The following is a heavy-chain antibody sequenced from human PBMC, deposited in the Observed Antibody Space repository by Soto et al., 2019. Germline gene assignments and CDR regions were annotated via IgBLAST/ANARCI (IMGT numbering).Heavy chain of an antibody. V-gene: IGHV1-2*04. CDR3: ARGGDSGSYPYRFDY. Sequence: ASVKVSCKASGYTFTGYYMHWVRQAPGQGLEWMGWINPSSGGTNYAQKFQGWVTMTRDTSISTAYMELSRLRSDDTAVYYCARGGDSGSYPYRFDYWGQGTLVTVSS. D-gene: IGHD1-26*01. J-gene: IGHJ4*02. CDR2: INPSSGGT. CDR1: GYTFTGYY.